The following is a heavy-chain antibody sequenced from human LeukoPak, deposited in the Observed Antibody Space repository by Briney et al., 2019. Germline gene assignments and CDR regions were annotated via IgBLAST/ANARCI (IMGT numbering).Heavy chain of an antibody. CDR2: ISYDGSNE. V-gene: IGHV3-30*04. J-gene: IGHJ5*02. Sequence: GGSLRLSCAASGFTFSSYVMHWVRQAPGKGLEWVAIISYDGSNEYYADSVKGRFTISRDNSKNTLYLQMDSLRAADTAVYYCASFLSSGYYQTWYDPWGQGTLVTVSS. CDR3: ASFLSSGYYQTWYDP. CDR1: GFTFSSYV. D-gene: IGHD3-22*01.